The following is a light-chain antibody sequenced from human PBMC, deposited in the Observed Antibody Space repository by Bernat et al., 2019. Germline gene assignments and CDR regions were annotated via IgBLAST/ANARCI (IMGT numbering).Light chain of an antibody. CDR3: SSVSTTSTPVV. Sequence: QSALTQPASVSGSPGQSITLSCTGTSSDVGAYNYVSWYQQHPGRAPKLMIFDVSNRPSGVSDHFSGSKSGNTASLTISGLRPEDEADYYCSSVSTTSTPVVFGGGTKLTVL. V-gene: IGLV2-14*03. J-gene: IGLJ3*02. CDR2: DVS. CDR1: SSDVGAYNY.